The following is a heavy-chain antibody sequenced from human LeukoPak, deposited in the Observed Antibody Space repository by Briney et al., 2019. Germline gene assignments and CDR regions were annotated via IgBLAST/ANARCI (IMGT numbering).Heavy chain of an antibody. CDR3: AKDRYSSPVDY. V-gene: IGHV3-23*01. Sequence: GGSLRLSCAASGFTFSSYAMSWVRQAPGKGLEWVSGISVSGGSTYYADSVKGRFTISRDNSKNTLYLQMNSLRAEDTAVYYCAKDRYSSPVDYWGQGTLVTVSS. CDR2: ISVSGGST. J-gene: IGHJ4*02. D-gene: IGHD6-13*01. CDR1: GFTFSSYA.